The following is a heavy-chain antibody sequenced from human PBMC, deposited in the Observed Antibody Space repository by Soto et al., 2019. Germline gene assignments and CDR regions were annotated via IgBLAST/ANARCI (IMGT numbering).Heavy chain of an antibody. Sequence: QVQLQESGPGLVKPSQTLSLTCTVSGGSISSGDYYWSWIRQPPGKGLEWIGYIYYSGSTYYNPSLKSRVTISVDTSKNQFSLKLSSVTAADTAVYYCARAALHYDISKTQLNWFDPWGQGTLVTVSS. V-gene: IGHV4-30-4*01. J-gene: IGHJ5*02. CDR3: ARAALHYDISKTQLNWFDP. D-gene: IGHD3-9*01. CDR1: GGSISSGDYY. CDR2: IYYSGST.